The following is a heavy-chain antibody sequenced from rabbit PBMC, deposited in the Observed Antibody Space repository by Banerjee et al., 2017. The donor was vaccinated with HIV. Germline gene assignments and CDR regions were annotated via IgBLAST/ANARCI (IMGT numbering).Heavy chain of an antibody. CDR2: IYGGGTSGT. CDR3: SREDPGTDASTL. J-gene: IGHJ4*01. D-gene: IGHD7-1*01. CDR1: GFSFSTSYW. Sequence: QEQLEESGGDLVKPEGSLTLTCTASGFSFSTSYWMCWVRQAPGKGLEWIACIYGGGTSGTYYATWAKGRFTISKTSSTTVTLQVTSLTAADTATYFCSREDPGTDASTLWGPGTLVTVS. V-gene: IGHV1S45*01.